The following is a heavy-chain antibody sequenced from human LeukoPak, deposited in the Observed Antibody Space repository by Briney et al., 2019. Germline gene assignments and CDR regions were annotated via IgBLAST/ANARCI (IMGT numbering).Heavy chain of an antibody. D-gene: IGHD4-17*01. CDR2: ISSSDTYT. V-gene: IGHV3-11*06. CDR1: GFTFSDYY. J-gene: IGHJ4*02. CDR3: ARRLRFDY. Sequence: GGSLRLSCAASGFTFSDYYMSWIRQAPGRGLEWVSYISSSDTYTNYADSVKGRFTISRDNAKNSLYLQMNSLRAEDTAAYYCARRLRFDYWGQGTLVTVSS.